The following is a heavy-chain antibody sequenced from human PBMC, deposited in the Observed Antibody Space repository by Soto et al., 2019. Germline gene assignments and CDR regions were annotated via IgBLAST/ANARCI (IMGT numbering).Heavy chain of an antibody. D-gene: IGHD5-18*01. CDR2: ISSSISTM. CDR1: GFTFSSYS. V-gene: IGHV3-48*02. Sequence: EVQLVESGGGLVQPGGSLRLSCAASGFTFSSYSMNWVRQAPGKGLEWLSYISSSISTMHYADSVKGRFTISRDNAKNSLYVQINGLRDEDTAVYYCAREVRDTAVADVDYWGQGPLVTVSS. J-gene: IGHJ4*02. CDR3: AREVRDTAVADVDY.